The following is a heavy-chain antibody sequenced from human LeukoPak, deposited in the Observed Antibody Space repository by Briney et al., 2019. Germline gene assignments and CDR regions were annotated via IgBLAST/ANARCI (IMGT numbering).Heavy chain of an antibody. D-gene: IGHD3-10*01. Sequence: SGTLSLTCAVSGGSISSSNWWSWVRQPPGKGLEWIGEIYHSGSTNYNPSLKSRVTISVDTSKNQFSLKLSSVTAADTAVYYCARPHYYGSGSYYNRNWFDPWGQGTLVTVSS. CDR2: IYHSGST. CDR3: ARPHYYGSGSYYNRNWFDP. J-gene: IGHJ5*02. V-gene: IGHV4-4*02. CDR1: GGSISSSNW.